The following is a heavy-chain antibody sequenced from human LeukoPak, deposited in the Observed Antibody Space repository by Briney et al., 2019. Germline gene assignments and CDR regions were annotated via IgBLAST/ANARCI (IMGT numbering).Heavy chain of an antibody. CDR1: GYTFTGYY. D-gene: IGHD2-21*01. J-gene: IGHJ3*02. CDR3: ARLPLWGDAFDI. CDR2: INPNSGGT. Sequence: ASVKVSSKASGYTFTGYYMHWVRQAPGQGLEWMGWINPNSGGTNYAQKFQGRVTMTRDTSISTAYMELSRLRSDDTDVYYCARLPLWGDAFDIWGQGTMVTVSS. V-gene: IGHV1-2*02.